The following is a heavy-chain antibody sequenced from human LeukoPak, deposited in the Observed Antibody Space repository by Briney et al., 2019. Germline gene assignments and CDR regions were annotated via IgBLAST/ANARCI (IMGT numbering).Heavy chain of an antibody. D-gene: IGHD2-15*01. Sequence: ASVKVSCKASGYTFTGSDMHWVRQAPGQGLKGRGWINPNSGGTNYAQKFQGRVTMTRDTSISTAYMELSRLRSDDTAVYYCARDCSGGSCYYFDYWGQGTLVTVSS. CDR2: INPNSGGT. CDR3: ARDCSGGSCYYFDY. V-gene: IGHV1-2*02. CDR1: GYTFTGSD. J-gene: IGHJ4*02.